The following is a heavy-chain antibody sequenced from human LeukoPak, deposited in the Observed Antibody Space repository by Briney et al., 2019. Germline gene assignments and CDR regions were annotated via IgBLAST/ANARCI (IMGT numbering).Heavy chain of an antibody. CDR2: ISAYNGNT. Sequence: ASVKVSCKASGYTFTSYGISWVRQAPGQGLEWMGWISAYNGNTNYAQKLQGRVTMATDTSTSTAYMELRSLRSDDTAVYYCARLRQGMGDFDYWGQGTLVTVSS. J-gene: IGHJ4*02. V-gene: IGHV1-18*01. CDR3: ARLRQGMGDFDY. D-gene: IGHD3-10*01. CDR1: GYTFTSYG.